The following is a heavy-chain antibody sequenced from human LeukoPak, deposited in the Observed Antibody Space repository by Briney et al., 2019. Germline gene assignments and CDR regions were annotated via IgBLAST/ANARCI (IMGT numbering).Heavy chain of an antibody. CDR1: GFIFSSYA. Sequence: GGSLRLSCAASGFIFSSYAIHWVRQAPGKGLEWVAVISYDGRNKHYPDSVKGRFTISRDISTDTLWLQMDSLRTEDTAVYYCAKGPLRGTAAAIDYWGQGTLVTVSS. CDR2: ISYDGRNK. V-gene: IGHV3-30*04. D-gene: IGHD2-2*01. CDR3: AKGPLRGTAAAIDY. J-gene: IGHJ4*02.